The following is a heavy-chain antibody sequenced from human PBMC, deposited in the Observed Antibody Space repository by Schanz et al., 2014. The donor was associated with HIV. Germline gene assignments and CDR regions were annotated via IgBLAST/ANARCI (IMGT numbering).Heavy chain of an antibody. CDR2: IIPIIGTA. Sequence: QMKLVQSGAEVKQPGASVRVSCKASGYTFTNFFIHWVRQAPGQGLEWMAGIIPIIGTADYAQKFQGRVTITADKSTSTLYLELSSLRSEDTAVYYCARTHYSVVSSRAMDVWGQGTTVTVSS. J-gene: IGHJ6*02. V-gene: IGHV1-69*06. CDR1: GYTFTNFF. CDR3: ARTHYSVVSSRAMDV. D-gene: IGHD2-15*01.